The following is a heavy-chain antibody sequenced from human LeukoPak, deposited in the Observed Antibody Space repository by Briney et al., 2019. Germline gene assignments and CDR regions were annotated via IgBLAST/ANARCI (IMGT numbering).Heavy chain of an antibody. Sequence: ASVRVSCKASGYTFTSYGISWVRQAPGQGLEWMGWISAYNGNTNYAQKLQGRVTMTTDTSTSAAYMELRSLRSDDTAVYYCARDDEYSSGWYGIDYWGQGTLVTVSS. CDR3: ARDDEYSSGWYGIDY. CDR1: GYTFTSYG. D-gene: IGHD6-19*01. CDR2: ISAYNGNT. V-gene: IGHV1-18*01. J-gene: IGHJ4*02.